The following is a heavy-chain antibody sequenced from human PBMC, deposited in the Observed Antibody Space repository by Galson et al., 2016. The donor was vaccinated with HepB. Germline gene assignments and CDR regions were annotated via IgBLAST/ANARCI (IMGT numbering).Heavy chain of an antibody. Sequence: SLRLSCAGPGFIFSSYGMSGVRQAPGKGLELVSVISALHDQIYYADSVKGSFTISRDNSKSRLFLQMSSLSADDTAIYYSVIMVRGISTGRFDYWGQGTLVVGSS. CDR1: GFIFSSYG. V-gene: IGHV3-23*01. CDR3: VIMVRGISTGRFDY. CDR2: ISALHDQI. D-gene: IGHD3-10*01. J-gene: IGHJ4*02.